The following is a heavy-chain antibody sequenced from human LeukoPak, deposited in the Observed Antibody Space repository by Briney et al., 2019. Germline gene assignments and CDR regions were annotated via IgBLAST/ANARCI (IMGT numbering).Heavy chain of an antibody. D-gene: IGHD2-2*01. CDR1: GGSISSGDYY. V-gene: IGHV4-30-4*01. Sequence: SETLSLTCTVSGGSISSGDYYWSWIRQPPGKGLEWIGYIYYSGSTYYNPSLKSRVTISVDTSKNQFSLKLSSVTAADTAVYYCARLKSSRHPIVVVPAAIGPRRDHYYYYGMDVWGQGTTVTVSS. CDR2: IYYSGST. CDR3: ARLKSSRHPIVVVPAAIGPRRDHYYYYGMDV. J-gene: IGHJ6*02.